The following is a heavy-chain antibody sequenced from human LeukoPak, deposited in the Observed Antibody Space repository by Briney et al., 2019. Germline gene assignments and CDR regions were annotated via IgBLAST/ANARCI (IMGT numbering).Heavy chain of an antibody. CDR1: GYAFTSYD. Sequence: ASVKVSCRASGYAFTSYDINWVRQATGQGLEWMGWMNPNSGNTGYAQKFQGRVTITRNTSISTAYMELSSLRSEDTAVYYCTRASCTNGVCWGHWFDPWGQGTLVTVPS. D-gene: IGHD2-8*01. J-gene: IGHJ5*02. CDR2: MNPNSGNT. CDR3: TRASCTNGVCWGHWFDP. V-gene: IGHV1-8*03.